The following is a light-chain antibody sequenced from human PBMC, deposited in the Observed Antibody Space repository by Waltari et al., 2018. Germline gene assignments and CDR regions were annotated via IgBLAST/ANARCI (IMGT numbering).Light chain of an antibody. V-gene: IGLV3-27*01. CDR1: VLAKKY. CDR2: KDS. CDR3: YSAADNNGV. J-gene: IGLJ2*01. Sequence: SYELTQPSSVSVSPGQTARITCSGDVLAKKYARWFQQKPGQAPVLVIYKDSERPSGLPGRFSGSSSGTTVTLTISGAQVEDEADYYCYSAADNNGVFGGGTKLTVL.